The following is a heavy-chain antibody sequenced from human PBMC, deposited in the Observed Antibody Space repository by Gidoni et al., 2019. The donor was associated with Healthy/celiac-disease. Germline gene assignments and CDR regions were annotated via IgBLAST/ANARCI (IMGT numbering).Heavy chain of an antibody. V-gene: IGHV2-70*01. D-gene: IGHD3-3*01. CDR1: GFSLSTSGMC. J-gene: IGHJ6*02. CDR2: IDWDDDK. CDR3: ARNRGRFLEWLVDYGMDV. Sequence: QVTLRESGPALVNPTQTLTLTCTFSGFSLSTSGMCVSWIRQPPGKALEWLALIDWDDDKYYSTSLKTRLTISKDTSKNQVVLTMTNMDPVDTATYYCARNRGRFLEWLVDYGMDVWGQGTTVTVSS.